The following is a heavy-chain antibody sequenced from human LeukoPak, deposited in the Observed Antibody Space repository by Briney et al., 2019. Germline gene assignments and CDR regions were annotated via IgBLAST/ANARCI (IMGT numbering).Heavy chain of an antibody. J-gene: IGHJ4*02. CDR2: ISVNGDST. D-gene: IGHD2-21*02. V-gene: IGHV3-23*01. CDR3: AKSHHVTAIDY. CDR1: GFTFSSYT. Sequence: GGSLRLSCAASGFTFSSYTMNWVRQAPGKGLEWVSGISVNGDSTYYADSVKGRFTISRDNSKNTLYLQMNSLRAEDTAVYYCAKSHHVTAIDYWGQGTLVTVSS.